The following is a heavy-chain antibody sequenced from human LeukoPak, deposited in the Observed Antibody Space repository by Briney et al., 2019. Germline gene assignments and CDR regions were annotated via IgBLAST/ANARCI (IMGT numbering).Heavy chain of an antibody. Sequence: GRSLRLSCAASGFTFSSYGMHWVRQAPGKGLEWVAVIWYDGSNKYYADSVKGRFTISRDNTKNTLYLQMNSLRAEDTAVYYCARGEGDGYNFSYWGQGTLVTVSS. D-gene: IGHD5-24*01. CDR3: ARGEGDGYNFSY. J-gene: IGHJ4*02. CDR1: GFTFSSYG. V-gene: IGHV3-33*01. CDR2: IWYDGSNK.